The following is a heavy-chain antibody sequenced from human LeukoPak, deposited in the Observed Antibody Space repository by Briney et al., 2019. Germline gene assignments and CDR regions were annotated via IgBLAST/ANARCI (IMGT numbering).Heavy chain of an antibody. D-gene: IGHD3-16*01. Sequence: GGSLRLSCAVSGFTFSGSGMHWVRQAPGKGLEWVAVIWYDGSKKYYADSVKGRFTISRDDSKNTLYLQMNTLRDEDTAVYYCARDFGVGPYYFDYWGQGTLVTVSS. CDR1: GFTFSGSG. CDR3: ARDFGVGPYYFDY. J-gene: IGHJ4*02. V-gene: IGHV3-33*01. CDR2: IWYDGSKK.